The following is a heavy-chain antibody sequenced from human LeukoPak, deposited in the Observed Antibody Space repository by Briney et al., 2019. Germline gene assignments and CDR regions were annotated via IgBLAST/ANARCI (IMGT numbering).Heavy chain of an antibody. Sequence: ASVKVSCKASGYTFTSYDINWVRQATGQGLEWMGWMNPNSGNTGYAQKFQGRVTMTRNTSISTAYMELSSLRSEDTAVYYCARVHQVEQHDAFDIWGQGTMVTVSS. CDR2: MNPNSGNT. CDR3: ARVHQVEQHDAFDI. V-gene: IGHV1-8*01. CDR1: GYTFTSYD. J-gene: IGHJ3*02.